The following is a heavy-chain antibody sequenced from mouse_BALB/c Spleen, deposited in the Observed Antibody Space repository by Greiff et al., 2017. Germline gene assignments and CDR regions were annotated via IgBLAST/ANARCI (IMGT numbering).Heavy chain of an antibody. CDR1: GFTFSSFG. D-gene: IGHD1-2*01. CDR3: ASHYYDAMDY. CDR2: ISSGSSTI. Sequence: EVMLVESGGGLVQPGGSRKLSCAASGFTFSSFGMHWVRQAPEKGLEWVAYISSGSSTIYYADTVKGRFTISRDNPKNTLFLQMTSLRSEDTAMYYCASHYYDAMDYWGQGTSVTVSP. V-gene: IGHV5-17*02. J-gene: IGHJ4*01.